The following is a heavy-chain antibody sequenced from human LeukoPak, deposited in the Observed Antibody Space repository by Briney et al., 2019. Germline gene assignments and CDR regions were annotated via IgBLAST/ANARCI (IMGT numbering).Heavy chain of an antibody. CDR3: ARGSPYYYDSSGYLGAFDI. CDR2: IWYDGSNK. D-gene: IGHD3-22*01. CDR1: GFTFSSYG. V-gene: IGHV3-33*01. J-gene: IGHJ3*02. Sequence: GRSLRLSCAASGFTFSSYGMHWVRQAPGKGLEWVAVIWYDGSNKYYADSVKGRFTISRDNSKNTLYLQMNSLRAEDTAVYYCARGSPYYYDSSGYLGAFDIWGQGTMVTVSS.